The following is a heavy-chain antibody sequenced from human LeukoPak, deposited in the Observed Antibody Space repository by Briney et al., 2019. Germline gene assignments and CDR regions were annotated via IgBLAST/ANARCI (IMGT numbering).Heavy chain of an antibody. CDR2: ISSNGGST. CDR3: VKGGRWLQFRYFDY. V-gene: IGHV3-64D*06. Sequence: GGPLRLSCSASGFTFSSYAMHWVRQAPGKGLEYVSAISSNGGSTYYADSVKGRFTISRDNSKNTLYLQMSSLRAEDTAVYYCVKGGRWLQFRYFDYGGRGTLVIVSS. D-gene: IGHD5-24*01. CDR1: GFTFSSYA. J-gene: IGHJ4*02.